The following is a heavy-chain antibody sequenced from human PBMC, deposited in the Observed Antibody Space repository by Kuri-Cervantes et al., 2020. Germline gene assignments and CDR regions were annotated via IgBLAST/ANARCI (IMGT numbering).Heavy chain of an antibody. CDR1: GFTFDDYA. CDR2: ISWDGGST. V-gene: IGHV3-43D*03. J-gene: IGHJ4*02. CDR3: ARVEPRYGDFFDY. D-gene: IGHD4-17*01. Sequence: GESLKISCAASGFTFDDYAMHWVRQAPGKGLEWVSLISWDGGSTYYADSVKGRFTISRDNSKNTLYLQMNSLRAEDTAVYYCARVEPRYGDFFDYWGQGTLVTVSS.